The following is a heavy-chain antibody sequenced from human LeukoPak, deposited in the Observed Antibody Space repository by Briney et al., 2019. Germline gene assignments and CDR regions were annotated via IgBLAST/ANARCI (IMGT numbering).Heavy chain of an antibody. Sequence: GGCLRLSCAASGLTFSSYAMSWIRQAPGKGLEWVSAISGTGGSTYYADSVKGRFTISRDNSKNTLYLQMNSLRAEDTAVYYCAKIRITLIEIDYWGQGTPVTVSS. V-gene: IGHV3-23*01. CDR3: AKIRITLIEIDY. D-gene: IGHD3-22*01. CDR2: ISGTGGST. CDR1: GLTFSSYA. J-gene: IGHJ4*02.